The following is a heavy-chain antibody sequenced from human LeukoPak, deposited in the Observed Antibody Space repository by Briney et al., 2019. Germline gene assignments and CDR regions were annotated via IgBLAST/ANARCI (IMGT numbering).Heavy chain of an antibody. D-gene: IGHD3-10*01. V-gene: IGHV4-39*01. Sequence: ASETLSHACTVSGGSISNTLYYWAWIRQSPGKGLESVGSIYYSRSTYYSPSLKSRVTISVDTSKNQFSLKLTSVTAADTAVYYCARRKGFGEGYFDSWGQGTLVTVSS. CDR1: GGSISNTLYY. CDR2: IYYSRST. CDR3: ARRKGFGEGYFDS. J-gene: IGHJ4*02.